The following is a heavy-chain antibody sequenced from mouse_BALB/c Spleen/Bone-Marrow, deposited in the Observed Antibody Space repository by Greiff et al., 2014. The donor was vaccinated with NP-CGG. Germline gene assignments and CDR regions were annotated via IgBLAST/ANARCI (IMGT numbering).Heavy chain of an antibody. CDR3: ASPYYRYERGWFAY. Sequence: EVQRQQSGGGLVQPGGSRKLSCAASGFTFSSFGMHWVRQAPEKGLEWVAYISSGSSTIYYADTVKGRFTISRDNPKNTLFLQMASLRSENTAMYYCASPYYRYERGWFAYWGQGTLLTVSA. CDR2: ISSGSSTI. D-gene: IGHD2-14*01. CDR1: GFTFSSFG. J-gene: IGHJ3*01. V-gene: IGHV5-17*02.